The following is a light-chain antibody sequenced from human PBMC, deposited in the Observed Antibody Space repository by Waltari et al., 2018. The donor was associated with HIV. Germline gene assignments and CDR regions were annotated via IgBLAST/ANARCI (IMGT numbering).Light chain of an antibody. CDR3: QHDEDWPPGT. CDR2: RAS. CDR1: QSISSN. J-gene: IGKJ1*01. V-gene: IGKV3-15*01. Sequence: EVTMTQSPATLSVSPGETVTMSCRASQSISSNLAWYQQRPGQAPRLLVYRASTRATGMPARFSGSGTGTDFTLTISSLQCDDFAVYYCQHDEDWPPGTFGQGTKGESK.